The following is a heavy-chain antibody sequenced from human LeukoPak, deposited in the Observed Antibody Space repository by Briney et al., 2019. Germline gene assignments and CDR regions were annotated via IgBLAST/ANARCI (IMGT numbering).Heavy chain of an antibody. CDR1: GFTFRSHA. CDR3: AKLATFVAVAGNVDY. Sequence: AGGSLRLSCVGSGFTFRSHAMSWVRQAPEKGLEFVSGIYENGGTTYYADSVKGRFTISRDNSKNTLYLQMNSLRAEDTAVYYCAKLATFVAVAGNVDYWGQGTLVTVSS. J-gene: IGHJ4*02. D-gene: IGHD6-19*01. CDR2: IYENGGTT. V-gene: IGHV3-23*01.